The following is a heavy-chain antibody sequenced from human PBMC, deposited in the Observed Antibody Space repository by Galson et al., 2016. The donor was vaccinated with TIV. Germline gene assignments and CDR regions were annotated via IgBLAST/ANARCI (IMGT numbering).Heavy chain of an antibody. V-gene: IGHV3-74*03. D-gene: IGHD6-19*01. J-gene: IGHJ4*02. CDR1: GFTFSNYW. CDR2: INSYGSST. Sequence: SLRLSCAASGFTFSNYWMHWVRQAPGKGLVGVSRINSYGSSTTYADSVKGRFTISRDNAKNTLYLQMNSLRAEDTAVYYCARVYSSYSFDYWGQGTLVTVSS. CDR3: ARVYSSYSFDY.